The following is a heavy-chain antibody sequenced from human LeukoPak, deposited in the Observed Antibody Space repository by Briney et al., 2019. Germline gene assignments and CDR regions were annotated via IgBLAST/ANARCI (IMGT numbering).Heavy chain of an antibody. CDR3: ARGDNYWFDP. D-gene: IGHD1-20*01. CDR1: GVSISPYY. Sequence: SETLSLTCNVTGVSISPYYWSWIRQPPGKGLEWIGYIYYIGSTSYNPSLKSRVTISVDTSKNQFSLKLSSVTAADTAVYYCARGDNYWFDPWGQGTLVTVSS. J-gene: IGHJ5*02. CDR2: IYYIGST. V-gene: IGHV4-59*01.